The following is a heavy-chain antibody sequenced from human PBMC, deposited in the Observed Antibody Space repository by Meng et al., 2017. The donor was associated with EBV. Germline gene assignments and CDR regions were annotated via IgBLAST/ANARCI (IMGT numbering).Heavy chain of an antibody. CDR3: ARGGGYSSSWYPD. V-gene: IGHV3-74*01. D-gene: IGHD6-13*01. CDR1: GFTFSSYW. J-gene: IGHJ4*02. Sequence: EGRLVDAGGGVVQPGGSLGLSCAASGFTFSSYWMHWVRQAPGKGLVWVSRINSDGSSTSYADSVKGRFTISRDNAKNTLYLQMNSLRAEDTAVYYCARGGGYSSSWYPDWGQGTLVTVSS. CDR2: INSDGSST.